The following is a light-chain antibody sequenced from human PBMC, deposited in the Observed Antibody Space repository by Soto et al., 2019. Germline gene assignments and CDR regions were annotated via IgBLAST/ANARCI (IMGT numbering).Light chain of an antibody. CDR1: QTISSW. CDR2: KAS. J-gene: IGKJ1*01. V-gene: IGKV1-5*03. Sequence: DIQMTQSPSTLSGSVGDRVTISCGASQTISSWLAWYQQKPGKAAKLLIYKASTLKSGVPSRFSGSGSGTEFTLTISSLQPDDFATYYCQHYNSYSEAFGQGTKVELK. CDR3: QHYNSYSEA.